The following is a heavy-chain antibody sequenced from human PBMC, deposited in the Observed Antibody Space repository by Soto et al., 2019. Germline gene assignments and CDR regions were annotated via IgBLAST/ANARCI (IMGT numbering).Heavy chain of an antibody. CDR1: GYTFTSYG. V-gene: IGHV1-18*01. CDR2: ISAYNGNT. D-gene: IGHD2-8*01. Sequence: ASVTVSCKAAGYTFTSYGISWVRQAPGQGLEWMGWISAYNGNTNYARKLQGRVTMTTDTSTSTAYMELRSLRSDDTAVYYCARLRVYAPYFDYWGQGTLVTVSS. J-gene: IGHJ4*02. CDR3: ARLRVYAPYFDY.